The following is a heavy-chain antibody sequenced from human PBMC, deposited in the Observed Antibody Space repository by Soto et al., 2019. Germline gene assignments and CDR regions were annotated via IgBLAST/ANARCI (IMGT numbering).Heavy chain of an antibody. CDR2: IFHDGNT. J-gene: IGHJ4*02. CDR3: ARHEGLTGPAQ. CDR1: GASIGSGGW. Sequence: QVHLQESGPGLVKPSETLSLTCAVSGASIGSGGWWSWFRQPPGKGLECIAEIFHDGNTFYSPSLERRVPISVAKSQNQVTLHLYSATAADPTVYYIARHEGLTGPAQWGQGTLVTVSS. D-gene: IGHD3-9*01. V-gene: IGHV4-4*02.